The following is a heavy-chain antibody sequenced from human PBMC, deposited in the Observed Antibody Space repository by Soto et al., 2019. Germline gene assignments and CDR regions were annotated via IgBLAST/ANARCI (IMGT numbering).Heavy chain of an antibody. D-gene: IGHD4-17*01. CDR2: ISGNSRTV. Sequence: EVQLVEAGGGLVQPGGSLSRSCAASGFICNNYAMHWVRLAPGQGLEWLSGISGNSRTVGYANYLKGRFTKSRDNDMYSLDLQMNNLRSEDTALYYCAKDLTSGDDAFDVWVQGTLVTVSS. CDR1: GFICNNYA. CDR3: AKDLTSGDDAFDV. J-gene: IGHJ3*01. V-gene: IGHV3-9*01.